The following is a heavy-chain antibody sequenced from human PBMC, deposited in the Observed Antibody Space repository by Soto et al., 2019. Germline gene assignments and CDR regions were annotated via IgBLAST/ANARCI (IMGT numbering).Heavy chain of an antibody. CDR1: GFTFSSYW. D-gene: IGHD2-2*01. Sequence: PGGSLRLSCAAFGFTFSSYWMHWVRQAPGKXLVWVSRINSDGSSTSYADSVKGRFTISRDNAKNTLYLQMNSLRAEDTAVYYCARGARYCSSTSCFLKWFDPWGQGTLVTVS. V-gene: IGHV3-74*01. CDR3: ARGARYCSSTSCFLKWFDP. J-gene: IGHJ5*02. CDR2: INSDGSST.